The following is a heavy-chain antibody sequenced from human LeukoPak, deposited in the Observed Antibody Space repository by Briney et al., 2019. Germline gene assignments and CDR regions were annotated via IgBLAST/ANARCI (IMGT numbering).Heavy chain of an antibody. CDR2: IYPGDSDT. CDR3: ARHAYCSSTSCYDYYYMDV. Sequence: LGESLKISCKGSGYSFTSYWIGWVRQLPGKDLEWMGIIYPGDSDTRYSPSFQGQVTISADKSISTAYLQWSSLKASDTAMYYCARHAYCSSTSCYDYYYMDVWGKGTTVTVSS. CDR1: GYSFTSYW. D-gene: IGHD2-2*01. J-gene: IGHJ6*03. V-gene: IGHV5-51*01.